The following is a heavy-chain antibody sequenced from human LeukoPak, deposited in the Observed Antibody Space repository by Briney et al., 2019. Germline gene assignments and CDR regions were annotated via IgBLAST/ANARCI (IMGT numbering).Heavy chain of an antibody. CDR3: ARGYGSGSYLAWFDP. D-gene: IGHD3-10*01. V-gene: IGHV5-51*01. CDR1: GYSFTSYW. Sequence: GESLKISCKGSGYSFTSYWIGWVRQMPGKGLEWMGIIYPGDSDTRYSPSFQGQVTISADKSISTAYLQWSSLKASNTAMYYCARGYGSGSYLAWFDPWGQGTLVTVSS. CDR2: IYPGDSDT. J-gene: IGHJ5*02.